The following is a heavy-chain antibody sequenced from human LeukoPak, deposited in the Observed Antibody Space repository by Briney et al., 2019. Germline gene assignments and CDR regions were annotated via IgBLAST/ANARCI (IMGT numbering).Heavy chain of an antibody. D-gene: IGHD2-8*01. CDR2: INHSGST. CDR3: ARVSGVDY. CDR1: GGSFSGYY. J-gene: IGHJ4*02. Sequence: SETLSLTCAVYGGSFSGYYWSWIRQPPGKGLEWIGEINHSGSTNYNPSLKSRVTISVDTSKNQFSLKLSSVTAADPAVYYCARVSGVDYWGQGTLVTVSS. V-gene: IGHV4-34*01.